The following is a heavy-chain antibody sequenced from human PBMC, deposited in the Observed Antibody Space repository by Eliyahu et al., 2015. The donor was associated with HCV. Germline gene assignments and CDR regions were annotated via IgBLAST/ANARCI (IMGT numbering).Heavy chain of an antibody. CDR3: ARLRGSSTSEIDY. Sequence: EVQLVQSGSEVKKPGESLKISXKGSGXXFTSYWXAWVRQMPGKGLEWMGIFYPGDSDTRYSPSFQGQVTMSADKFISTAYLQWYSLKASDTAMYYCARLRGSSTSEIDYWGQGTLVTVSS. CDR2: FYPGDSDT. CDR1: GXXFTSYW. V-gene: IGHV5-51*01. D-gene: IGHD6-6*01. J-gene: IGHJ4*02.